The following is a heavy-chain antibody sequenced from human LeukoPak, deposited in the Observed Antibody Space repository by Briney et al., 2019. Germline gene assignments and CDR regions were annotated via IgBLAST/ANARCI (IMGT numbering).Heavy chain of an antibody. V-gene: IGHV1-18*01. D-gene: IGHD3-16*02. Sequence: GASVKVSCKASGYTFTSYGISWVRQAPGQGLEWMGWISAYNGNTNYAQKLQGRVTMTTDTSTSTAYMELRSLRSDDTAVYYCARGGAPMITFGGVIAPFDYWGQGTLVTVSS. CDR3: ARGGAPMITFGGVIAPFDY. CDR1: GYTFTSYG. CDR2: ISAYNGNT. J-gene: IGHJ4*02.